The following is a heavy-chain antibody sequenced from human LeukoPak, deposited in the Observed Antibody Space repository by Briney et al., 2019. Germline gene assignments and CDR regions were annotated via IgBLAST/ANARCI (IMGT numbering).Heavy chain of an antibody. Sequence: GGSLRLSCAASGFTFSSYGMHWVRQAPGKGLEWVAVISYDGSNKYYADSVKGRFTISRDNSKNTLYLQMNSLRAEDTAVYYCARQKYYDILTGYYPFDYWGQGTLVTVSS. D-gene: IGHD3-9*01. CDR1: GFTFSSYG. J-gene: IGHJ4*02. V-gene: IGHV3-30*03. CDR3: ARQKYYDILTGYYPFDY. CDR2: ISYDGSNK.